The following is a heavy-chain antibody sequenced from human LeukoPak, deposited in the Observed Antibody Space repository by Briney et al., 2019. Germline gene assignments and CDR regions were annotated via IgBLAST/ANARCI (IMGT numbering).Heavy chain of an antibody. CDR3: ARERGYYYDSSGYYGLPY. CDR2: ISGSGGST. D-gene: IGHD3-22*01. V-gene: IGHV3-23*01. Sequence: GGTLRLSCAASGFTFSSYGMSWVRQAPGKGLEWVSAISGSGGSTYYADSVKGRFTISRDNSKNTLFLQMNSLRAEDTAVYYCARERGYYYDSSGYYGLPYWGQGTLVTVSS. CDR1: GFTFSSYG. J-gene: IGHJ4*02.